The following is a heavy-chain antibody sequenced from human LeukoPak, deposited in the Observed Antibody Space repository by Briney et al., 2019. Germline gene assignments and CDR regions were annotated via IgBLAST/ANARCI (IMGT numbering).Heavy chain of an antibody. CDR2: IYPGDSDT. Sequence: GESLKIFCKGSGYSFTSYWIGWVRQMPGKGLEWMGIIYPGDSDTRYSPSFQGQVTISADKSISTAYLQWSSLKASDTAMYYCARLSTYTIFMPVEYYYYYYMDVWGKGTTVTVSS. CDR3: ARLSTYTIFMPVEYYYYYYMDV. V-gene: IGHV5-51*01. D-gene: IGHD3-3*01. J-gene: IGHJ6*03. CDR1: GYSFTSYW.